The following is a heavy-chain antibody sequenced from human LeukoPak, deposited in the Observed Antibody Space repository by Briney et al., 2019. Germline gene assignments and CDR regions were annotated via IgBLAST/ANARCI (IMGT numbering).Heavy chain of an antibody. J-gene: IGHJ6*03. D-gene: IGHD2-2*01. CDR3: ASPAIGAYYFYYMDV. CDR1: GFSFHTCG. Sequence: GASVKVSCKTSGFSFHTCGITWVRQAPGQGLEWMGWISTYNGDTNYAQKFHGRVSMTTDTSTNTAYLELRGLRSNDTAVYFCASPAIGAYYFYYMDVWGKGTTVTVSS. V-gene: IGHV1-18*01. CDR2: ISTYNGDT.